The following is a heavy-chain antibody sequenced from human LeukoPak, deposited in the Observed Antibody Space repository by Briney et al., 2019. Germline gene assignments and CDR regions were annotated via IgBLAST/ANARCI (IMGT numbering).Heavy chain of an antibody. CDR1: GFAVSSNY. Sequence: GGSLRLSCEASGFAVSSNYISWVRQAPGKGLEWVSIVYSDGSIFHADSVKGRFTMSRDDSKNTVHLQMNSLREEDSATYYCVKDWTRVASGLGDTFHIWGQGTTVTVSS. CDR3: VKDWTRVASGLGDTFHI. D-gene: IGHD6-19*01. J-gene: IGHJ3*02. CDR2: VYSDGSI. V-gene: IGHV3-53*01.